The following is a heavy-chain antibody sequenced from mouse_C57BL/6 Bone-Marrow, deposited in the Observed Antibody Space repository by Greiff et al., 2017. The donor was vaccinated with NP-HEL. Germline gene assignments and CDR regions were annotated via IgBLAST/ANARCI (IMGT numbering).Heavy chain of an antibody. J-gene: IGHJ3*01. Sequence: QVQLQQSGPELVKPGASVKISCKASGYAFTDHIMNWVKKRPGQGLEWIGRIYPVSGETNYNQKFMGKATFSVDRSSSTVYMVLNSLTSEDPAVYYCGTIYYDYLFAYWGQGTLVTVSA. CDR1: GYAFTDHI. V-gene: IGHV1-11*01. CDR3: GTIYYDYLFAY. CDR2: IYPVSGET. D-gene: IGHD2-4*01.